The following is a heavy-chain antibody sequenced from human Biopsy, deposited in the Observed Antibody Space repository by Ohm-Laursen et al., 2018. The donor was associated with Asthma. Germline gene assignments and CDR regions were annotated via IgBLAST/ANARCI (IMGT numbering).Heavy chain of an antibody. CDR1: RGSFRGYV. V-gene: IGHV4-34*01. Sequence: SETLSLTCAYRGSFRGYVWTWIRQPPGKGLEWIGEIPQGGATTFNPSLKSRVTISIDPSNSQLSLRLTSMTAADTAVYYCASGPQWSGLDVWGQGTTVTVSS. J-gene: IGHJ6*02. CDR3: ASGPQWSGLDV. D-gene: IGHD2-8*01. CDR2: IPQGGAT.